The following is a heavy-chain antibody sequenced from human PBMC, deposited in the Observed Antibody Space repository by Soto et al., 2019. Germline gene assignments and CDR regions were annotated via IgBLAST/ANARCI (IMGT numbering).Heavy chain of an antibody. D-gene: IGHD1-1*01. Sequence: QVQLVESGGGVVQAGRSLRLSCAASGFNFKTYAIHWVRQAPGKGLEWVAVLSYDGSLEYYADSVKGRFTISRDNSKNTLYLQINSLSGEDTAVYYCPRASYRRNWNWLDPWGQGTLVTVSS. CDR1: GFNFKTYA. J-gene: IGHJ5*02. CDR2: LSYDGSLE. CDR3: PRASYRRNWNWLDP. V-gene: IGHV3-30*04.